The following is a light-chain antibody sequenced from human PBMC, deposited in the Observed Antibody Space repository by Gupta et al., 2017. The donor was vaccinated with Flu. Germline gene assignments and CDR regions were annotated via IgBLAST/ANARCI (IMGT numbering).Light chain of an antibody. V-gene: IGLV2-14*01. CDR3: SSYTSSSTGV. CDR2: KVS. Sequence: QSALTQPASVSGSPGQSITISCTGTSSDVGGYNYVSWYQQHPGKAPKLMIYKVSNRPSGVSNRCSGSTSGNTASLTISGLQAEDEADYYCSSYTSSSTGVFGGGTKLTVL. CDR1: SSDVGGYNY. J-gene: IGLJ2*01.